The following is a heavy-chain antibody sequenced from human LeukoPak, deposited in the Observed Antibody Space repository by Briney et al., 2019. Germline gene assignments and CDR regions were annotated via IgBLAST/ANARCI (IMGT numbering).Heavy chain of an antibody. D-gene: IGHD1-26*01. CDR1: GFTFSSYA. V-gene: IGHV5-51*01. Sequence: PGGSLRLSCAASGFTFSSYAMSWVRQMPGKGLEWMGIIYPGDSDTRYSPSFQGQVTISADKSISTAYLQWSSLKASDTAMYYCARLASGTLIDYWGQGTLVTVSS. CDR2: IYPGDSDT. CDR3: ARLASGTLIDY. J-gene: IGHJ4*02.